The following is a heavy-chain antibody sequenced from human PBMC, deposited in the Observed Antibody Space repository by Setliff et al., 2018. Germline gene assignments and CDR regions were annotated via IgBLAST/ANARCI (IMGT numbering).Heavy chain of an antibody. CDR2: VFYNGAA. J-gene: IGHJ6*03. Sequence: SETLSLTCTVSGDSISDASIMAWIRQPPGKGLEFIGYVFYNGAAKYDPSLKSRVTISLDTSKNQFSLSLSSVTAADTAVYYCARMSGFQYMDVWGKGTTVTVSS. CDR1: GDSISDAS. V-gene: IGHV4-59*08. D-gene: IGHD3-3*01. CDR3: ARMSGFQYMDV.